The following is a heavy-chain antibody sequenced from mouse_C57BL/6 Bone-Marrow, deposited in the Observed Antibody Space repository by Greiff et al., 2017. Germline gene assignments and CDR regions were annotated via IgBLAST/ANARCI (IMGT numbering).Heavy chain of an antibody. V-gene: IGHV14-4*01. Sequence: EVQLVESGAELVRPGASVKLSCTASGFNIKDDYMHWVKQRPEQGLEWIGWIDPENGDTEYASKFQGKATITADTSSNTAYLQLSSLTSEDTAVXYCTTFGYEDYWGQGTTLTVSS. CDR1: GFNIKDDY. D-gene: IGHD2-2*01. CDR3: TTFGYEDY. J-gene: IGHJ2*01. CDR2: IDPENGDT.